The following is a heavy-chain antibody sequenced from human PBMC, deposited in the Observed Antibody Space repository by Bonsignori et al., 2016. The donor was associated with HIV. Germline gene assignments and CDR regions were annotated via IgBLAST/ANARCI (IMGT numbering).Heavy chain of an antibody. V-gene: IGHV4-38-2*01. D-gene: IGHD3-3*01. CDR2: IYHSGST. CDR3: ARGGWSGSSAFDY. CDR1: GYSISSGYY. J-gene: IGHJ4*02. Sequence: SETLSLTCAVSGYSISSGYYWGWIRQPPGKGLEWIGSIYHSGSTYYNPSLKSRVTISVDTSKNQFSLKLSSVTAADTAVYYCARGGWSGSSAFDYWGQGTLVTVSS.